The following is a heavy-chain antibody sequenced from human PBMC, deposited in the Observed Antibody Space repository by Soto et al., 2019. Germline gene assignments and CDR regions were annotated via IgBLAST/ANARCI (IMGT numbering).Heavy chain of an antibody. Sequence: NPGGSLRLSCTASGFTFGDHAMSWFRQAPGKGLEWIGLVRAKAYGGTTEYAASVKGRFIISRDDPKSIAYLQMDSLKTEDTAVYYCSRLQRSGDGYDYWGQGTLVTVSS. CDR3: SRLQRSGDGYDY. CDR1: GFTFGDHA. J-gene: IGHJ4*02. V-gene: IGHV3-49*05. CDR2: VRAKAYGGTT. D-gene: IGHD3-10*01.